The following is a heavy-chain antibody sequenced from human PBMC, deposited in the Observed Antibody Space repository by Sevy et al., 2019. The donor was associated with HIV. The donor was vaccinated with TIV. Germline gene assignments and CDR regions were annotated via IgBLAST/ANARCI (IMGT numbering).Heavy chain of an antibody. D-gene: IGHD1-26*01. CDR1: GGSVSSGSYY. CDR3: ARGASGSYYYYFGMDV. V-gene: IGHV4-61*01. J-gene: IGHJ6*02. CDR2: IYYSGST. Sequence: SETLSLTCTVSGGSVSSGSYYWSWIRQPPGKGLEWIGYIYYSGSTNYNPSLKSRVTISVDTSKNQFSLKLSSVTAADPAVYYCARGASGSYYYYFGMDVWGQWTTVTVSS.